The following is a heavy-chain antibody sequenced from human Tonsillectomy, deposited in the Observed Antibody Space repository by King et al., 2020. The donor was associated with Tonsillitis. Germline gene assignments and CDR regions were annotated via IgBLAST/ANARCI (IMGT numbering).Heavy chain of an antibody. CDR3: AKDFLYYDILTGYYKGFDY. CDR1: GLTFSSYA. Sequence: VQLVESGGGLVQPGGSLRLSCAASGLTFSSYAMSWVRQAPGKGLEWVSAISGSGGRTYYADSVKGRFTISRDNSKNTLYLQMNSLRAEDTAVDYCAKDFLYYDILTGYYKGFDYWGQGTLVTVSS. CDR2: ISGSGGRT. V-gene: IGHV3-23*04. D-gene: IGHD3-9*01. J-gene: IGHJ4*02.